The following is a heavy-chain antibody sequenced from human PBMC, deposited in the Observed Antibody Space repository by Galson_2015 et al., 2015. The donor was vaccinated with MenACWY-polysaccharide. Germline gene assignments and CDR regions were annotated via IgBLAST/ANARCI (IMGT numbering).Heavy chain of an antibody. Sequence: ETLSLTCTVSGGSISSYYWHWIRQPPGKGLEWVGYINYSGSTNHNPSLKSRVTMSVDTSKNQFSLNLTSVTDADTAAYYCARAIAVAGQRRDFDLWGRGTLVTVSS. CDR3: ARAIAVAGQRRDFDL. J-gene: IGHJ2*01. V-gene: IGHV4-59*01. D-gene: IGHD6-19*01. CDR1: GGSISSYY. CDR2: INYSGST.